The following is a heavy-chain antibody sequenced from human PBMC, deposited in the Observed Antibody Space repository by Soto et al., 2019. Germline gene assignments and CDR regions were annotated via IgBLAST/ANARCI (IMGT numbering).Heavy chain of an antibody. D-gene: IGHD3-3*01. J-gene: IGHJ6*03. CDR3: ARGPYYDFWSGYYLGYYYYMDV. V-gene: IGHV1-8*01. CDR2: MNPNSGNT. Sequence: AASVKVSCKASGYTFTSYDINWVRQATGQGLEWMGWMNPNSGNTGYAQKFQGRVTMTRNTSISTAYMELSSLRSEDTAVYYCARGPYYDFWSGYYLGYYYYMDVWGKGTTVTVSS. CDR1: GYTFTSYD.